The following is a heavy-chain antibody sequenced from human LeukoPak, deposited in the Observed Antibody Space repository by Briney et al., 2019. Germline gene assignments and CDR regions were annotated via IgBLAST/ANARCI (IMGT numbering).Heavy chain of an antibody. J-gene: IGHJ5*02. CDR2: ISSTGGST. Sequence: PGGSLRLSCAASGFTFDTDAMNWVRQAPGKGLEWVSAISSTGGSTYYADSAKGRFTIARDNSKNTLYLLMNSLRVEDTAVYYCAKSHTSGWYRGNWLDTWGQGTLVTVSS. V-gene: IGHV3-23*01. CDR1: GFTFDTDA. D-gene: IGHD6-19*01. CDR3: AKSHTSGWYRGNWLDT.